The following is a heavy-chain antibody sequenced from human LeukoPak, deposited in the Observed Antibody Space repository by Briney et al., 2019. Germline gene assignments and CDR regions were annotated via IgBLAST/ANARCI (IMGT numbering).Heavy chain of an antibody. D-gene: IGHD2-2*03. Sequence: GGSLRLSCAASGFTFSSYAMHWVRQAPGKGLEWVAVISYDGSNKYYADSVKGRFTISRDNSKNTLYLQMNSLRAEDTAVYYCARDGYCSSTSCYDFDYWGQGALVTVSS. CDR2: ISYDGSNK. J-gene: IGHJ4*02. V-gene: IGHV3-30*04. CDR3: ARDGYCSSTSCYDFDY. CDR1: GFTFSSYA.